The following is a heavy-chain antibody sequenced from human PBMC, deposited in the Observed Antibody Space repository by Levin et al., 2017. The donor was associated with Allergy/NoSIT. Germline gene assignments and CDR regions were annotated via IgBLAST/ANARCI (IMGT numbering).Heavy chain of an antibody. D-gene: IGHD3-10*01. Sequence: SVKVSCKASGGTFSSYAISWVRQAPGQGLEWMGGIIPIFGTANYAQKFQGRVTITADESTSTAYMELSSLRSEDTAVYYCARAAGGSVSLSLGWFDPWGQGTLVTVSS. CDR1: GGTFSSYA. CDR3: ARAAGGSVSLSLGWFDP. J-gene: IGHJ5*02. CDR2: IIPIFGTA. V-gene: IGHV1-69*13.